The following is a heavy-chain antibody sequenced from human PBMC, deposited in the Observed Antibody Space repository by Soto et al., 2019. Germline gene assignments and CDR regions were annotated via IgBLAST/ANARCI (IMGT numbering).Heavy chain of an antibody. D-gene: IGHD3-22*01. J-gene: IGHJ4*02. CDR1: GDSISSYY. Sequence: SETLSLTCAVSGDSISSYYCMWTRQPPGKGLEWIGYIYHSGSTYYNPSLKSRVTISVDRSKNQFSLKLSSVTAADTAVYYCAGSGYYPNYFDYWGQGTLVTVSS. CDR3: AGSGYYPNYFDY. V-gene: IGHV4-30-2*01. CDR2: IYHSGST.